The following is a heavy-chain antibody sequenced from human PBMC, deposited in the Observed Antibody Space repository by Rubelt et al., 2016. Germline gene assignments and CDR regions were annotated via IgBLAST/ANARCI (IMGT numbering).Heavy chain of an antibody. D-gene: IGHD3-16*01. Sequence: GGMNPNSGNTGYAQKLQGRVTITADESTSTAYMELSSLRSEDTAVYYCARDSPTRVIGGSLRGKIMDVWGQGTTVTVSS. V-gene: IGHV1-8*03. CDR2: MNPNSGNT. J-gene: IGHJ6*02. CDR3: ARDSPTRVIGGSLRGKIMDV.